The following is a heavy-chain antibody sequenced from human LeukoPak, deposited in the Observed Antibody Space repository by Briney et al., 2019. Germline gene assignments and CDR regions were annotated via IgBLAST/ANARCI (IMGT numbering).Heavy chain of an antibody. CDR1: GYTFTGYY. V-gene: IGHV1-2*02. Sequence: GASVKVSCKASGYTFTGYYMHWVRQAPGQGLEWMGWINPNSGGTNYAQKFQGRVTMTRDTSISTAYMELSRLRSDDTAVYYCARDACSGGSCYSRLLGGWGQGTLVTVSS. CDR3: ARDACSGGSCYSRLLGG. D-gene: IGHD2-15*01. CDR2: INPNSGGT. J-gene: IGHJ4*02.